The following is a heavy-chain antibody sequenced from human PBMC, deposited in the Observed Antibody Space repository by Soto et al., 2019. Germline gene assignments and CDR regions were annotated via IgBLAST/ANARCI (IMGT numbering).Heavy chain of an antibody. D-gene: IGHD2-15*01. Sequence: GASVKVSCKASGYTFTSYAMHWVRQAPGQRLEWMGWINAGNGNTKYSQKFQGRVTITRDTSASTAYLELSSLRSEDTAVYYCARVLEDIVVVVAATPIAFDIWGQGTMVTVSS. CDR3: ARVLEDIVVVVAATPIAFDI. CDR1: GYTFTSYA. V-gene: IGHV1-3*01. J-gene: IGHJ3*02. CDR2: INAGNGNT.